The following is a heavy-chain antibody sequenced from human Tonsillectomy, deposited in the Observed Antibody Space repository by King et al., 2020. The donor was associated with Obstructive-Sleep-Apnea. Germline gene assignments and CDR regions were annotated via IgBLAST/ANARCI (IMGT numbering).Heavy chain of an antibody. D-gene: IGHD4-17*01. CDR3: ARLVDDYGDYINWYFDL. CDR2: ITSDSSTI. J-gene: IGHJ2*01. CDR1: GFTFGSYS. V-gene: IGHV3-48*02. Sequence: VQLVESGGGLVQPGGSLRLSCAASGFTFGSYSVNWVRQAPGKGLEWVSHITSDSSTIVYADSLKGRFTISRDNAKNSLYLQMNSLRDEDTAVYYCARLVDDYGDYINWYFDLWGRGTLVTVSS.